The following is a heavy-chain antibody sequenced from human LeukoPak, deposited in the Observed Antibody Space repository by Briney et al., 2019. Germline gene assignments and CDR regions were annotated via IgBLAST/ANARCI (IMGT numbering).Heavy chain of an antibody. D-gene: IGHD3-16*01. V-gene: IGHV4-61*02. J-gene: IGHJ4*02. CDR2: IYTSGST. CDR3: ARGSHSTPPGE. CDR1: GGSIRSSSYY. Sequence: SETLSLTCIVSGGSIRSSSYYWGWIRQPAGKGLEWIGRIYTSGSTNYNPSLKSRVTMSVGTSKNQFSLKLSSVTAADTAVYYCARGSHSTPPGEWGQGTLVTVSS.